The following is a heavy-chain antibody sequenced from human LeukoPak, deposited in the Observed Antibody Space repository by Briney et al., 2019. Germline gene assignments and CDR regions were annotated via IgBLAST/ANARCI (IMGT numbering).Heavy chain of an antibody. CDR3: ARVELAPYYYYMDV. V-gene: IGHV3-48*03. J-gene: IGHJ6*03. CDR2: ISSSGSTI. CDR1: GFSISSYE. Sequence: GGSLRLSCAASGFSISSYEMSWVRQAPGKGLEWVSYISSSGSTIYYADSVKGRFTISRDNAKNSLYPRMNSLRAEDTAVYYCARVELAPYYYYMDVWGKGTTVTVSS. D-gene: IGHD1-7*01.